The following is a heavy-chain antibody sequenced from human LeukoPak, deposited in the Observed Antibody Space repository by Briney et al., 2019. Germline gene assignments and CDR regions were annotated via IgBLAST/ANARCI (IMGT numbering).Heavy chain of an antibody. CDR1: GFTFSSYA. Sequence: GGSLRLSCAASGFTFSSYAMSWVRQAPGKGLEWVSAVSSSGGSTNYADYVKGQFTISRDNSKNTVYLHMNNLRAEDTAVYYCAKDLVGYSSSSNYWGQGTLVTVSS. D-gene: IGHD6-6*01. CDR2: VSSSGGST. J-gene: IGHJ4*02. CDR3: AKDLVGYSSSSNY. V-gene: IGHV3-23*01.